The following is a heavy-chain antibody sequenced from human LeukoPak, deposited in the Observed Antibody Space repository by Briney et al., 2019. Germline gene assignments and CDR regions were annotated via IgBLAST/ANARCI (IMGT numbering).Heavy chain of an antibody. CDR1: GGSFSGYY. Sequence: SETLSLTCAVYGGSFSGYYWSWIRQPPGKGLEWIGFIYYSGTTNYNPSLKSRVTISVDTSKNQFSLKLSSVTAADTAVYYCARGLSSSSGWFFDYWGQGTLVTVSS. V-gene: IGHV4-34*11. D-gene: IGHD6-6*01. CDR3: ARGLSSSSGWFFDY. CDR2: IYYSGTT. J-gene: IGHJ4*01.